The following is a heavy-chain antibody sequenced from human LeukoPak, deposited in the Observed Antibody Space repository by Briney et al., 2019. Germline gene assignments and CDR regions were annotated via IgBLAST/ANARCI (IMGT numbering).Heavy chain of an antibody. CDR3: ARYGSGSYLYYYYYYYMDV. V-gene: IGHV1-2*02. D-gene: IGHD3-10*01. J-gene: IGHJ6*03. Sequence: GASVKVSCKASGYTFTGYYMHWVRQAPGQGLEWMGWINPNSGGTNYAQKFQGRVTMTRDTSISTAYMELSRLRSDDTAVDYCARYGSGSYLYYYYYYYMDVWGKGTTVTISS. CDR1: GYTFTGYY. CDR2: INPNSGGT.